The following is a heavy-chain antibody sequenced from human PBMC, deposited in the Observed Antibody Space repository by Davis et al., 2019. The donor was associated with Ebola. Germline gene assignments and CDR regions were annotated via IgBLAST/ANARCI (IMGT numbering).Heavy chain of an antibody. CDR1: GFTFSSYA. Sequence: PGGSLRLSCAASGFTFSSYAMSWVRQAPGKGLEWVSAISGSCGSTYYADSVKGRFTISRDNSKNTLYLQMNSLRAEDTAVYYCARRGLEIYYYYGMDVWGQGTTVTVSS. V-gene: IGHV3-23*01. CDR2: ISGSCGST. CDR3: ARRGLEIYYYYGMDV. J-gene: IGHJ6*02. D-gene: IGHD3-3*01.